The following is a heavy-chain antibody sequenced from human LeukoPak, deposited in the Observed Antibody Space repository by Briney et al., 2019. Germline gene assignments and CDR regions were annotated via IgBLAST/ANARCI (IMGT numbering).Heavy chain of an antibody. CDR2: MNPNSGNT. CDR3: ARAIAAAGFYYYYYMDV. Sequence: ASVKVSCKASGGTFNSYAISWVRQAPGQGLEWMGWMNPNSGNTGYAQKFQGRVTMTRNTSISTAYMELSSLRSEDTAVYYCARAIAAAGFYYYYYMDVWGKGTTVTISS. D-gene: IGHD6-13*01. CDR1: GGTFNSYA. J-gene: IGHJ6*03. V-gene: IGHV1-8*02.